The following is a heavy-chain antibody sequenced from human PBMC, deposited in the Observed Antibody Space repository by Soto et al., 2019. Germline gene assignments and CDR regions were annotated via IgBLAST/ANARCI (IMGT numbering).Heavy chain of an antibody. V-gene: IGHV4-59*01. CDR3: ARAISSSIPSYFDH. CDR1: GGSISTYY. CDR2: IYYSGST. Sequence: LEILSLTCTVSGGSISTYYLSWIRQPPGKGLEWIGYIYYSGSTNYNPSLKSRVTISVDTSENQFSLKLTSVTAADTAVYYCARAISSSIPSYFDHWGQGTLVTVSS. D-gene: IGHD2-2*02. J-gene: IGHJ4*02.